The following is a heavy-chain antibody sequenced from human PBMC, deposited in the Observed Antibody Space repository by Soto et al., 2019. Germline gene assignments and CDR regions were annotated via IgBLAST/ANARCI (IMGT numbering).Heavy chain of an antibody. J-gene: IGHJ4*02. CDR3: ARGYSSSSAAFDY. CDR2: ISYDASNK. V-gene: IGHV3-30-3*01. Sequence: QVQLVESGGGVVQPGTSLRVSCAASGVTFSSYALHWVRQAPGKGLEWVAIISYDASNKYYADSVKGRFTISRDNSKNTLYLQMNSLRAEDTAVYYCARGYSSSSAAFDYWGQGTLVTVSS. CDR1: GVTFSSYA. D-gene: IGHD6-13*01.